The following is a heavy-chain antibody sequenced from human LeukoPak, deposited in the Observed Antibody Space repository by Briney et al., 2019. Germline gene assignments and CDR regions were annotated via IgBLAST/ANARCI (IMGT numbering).Heavy chain of an antibody. CDR2: INPNSGGT. J-gene: IGHJ4*02. Sequence: ASVKVSCKASGYTFTGYYMHWVRQASGQGLEWMGRINPNSGGTNYAQKFQGRVTMTRDTSISTAYMELSRLRSDDTAVYYCARELRITMVRGVMNYWGRGTLVTVSS. CDR3: ARELRITMVRGVMNY. V-gene: IGHV1-2*06. D-gene: IGHD3-10*01. CDR1: GYTFTGYY.